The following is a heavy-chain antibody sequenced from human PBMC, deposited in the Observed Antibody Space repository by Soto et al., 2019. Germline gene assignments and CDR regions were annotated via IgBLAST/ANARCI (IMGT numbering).Heavy chain of an antibody. CDR2: IYPGDSDT. CDR3: ARSQSNHYYDSSGYETYYFDY. CDR1: GYSFTSYW. V-gene: IGHV5-51*01. Sequence: GESLKISCKGSGYSFTSYWIGWVRQMPGKGLEWMGIIYPGDSDTRYSPSFQGQVTISADKSISTAYLQWSSLKASDTAMYYCARSQSNHYYDSSGYETYYFDYWGQGTLVTVSS. J-gene: IGHJ4*02. D-gene: IGHD3-22*01.